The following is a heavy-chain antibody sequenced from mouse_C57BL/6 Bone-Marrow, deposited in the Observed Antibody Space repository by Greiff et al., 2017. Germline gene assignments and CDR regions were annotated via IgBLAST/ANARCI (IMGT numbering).Heavy chain of an antibody. D-gene: IGHD1-1*01. J-gene: IGHJ2*01. Sequence: VQLQESGAELARPGASVKLSCKASGYTFTSYGISWVKQRTGQGLEWIGEIYPRSGNTYYNEKFKGKATLTADKSSSTAYLELRSLTSEDSAVYFCAITTVVAFSKYFDYWGQGTTLTVSS. V-gene: IGHV1-81*01. CDR1: GYTFTSYG. CDR3: AITTVVAFSKYFDY. CDR2: IYPRSGNT.